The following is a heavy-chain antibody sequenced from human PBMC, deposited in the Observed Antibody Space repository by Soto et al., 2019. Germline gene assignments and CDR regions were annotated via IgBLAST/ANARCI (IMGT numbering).Heavy chain of an antibody. D-gene: IGHD4-17*01. CDR1: GGSISSGGYY. CDR2: IYYSGST. J-gene: IGHJ4*02. V-gene: IGHV4-31*03. Sequence: QVQLQESGPGLVKPSQTLSLTCTVSGGSISSGGYYWSWIRQHPGKGLEWIGYIYYSGSTYYNPSLKSRVXLXVXXSKHQFSLELSSVTAADTAVYYCARWTPYGDALDYWGQGTLVTVSS. CDR3: ARWTPYGDALDY.